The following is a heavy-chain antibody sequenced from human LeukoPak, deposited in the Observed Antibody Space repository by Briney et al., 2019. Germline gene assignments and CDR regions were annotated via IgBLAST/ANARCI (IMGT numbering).Heavy chain of an antibody. CDR3: QRGRVSD. CDR1: GFTFSNAW. V-gene: IGHV3-15*01. CDR2: IKSKTDGGTT. Sequence: GGSLRLSCAASGFTFSNAWMTWVRQAPGKGLEWVGRIKSKTDGGTTDYAAPVKGRFTISRDDSEDTLYLQMNSLETEDTAVYYCQRGRVSDWGQGTLVTVSS. J-gene: IGHJ4*02. D-gene: IGHD6-25*01.